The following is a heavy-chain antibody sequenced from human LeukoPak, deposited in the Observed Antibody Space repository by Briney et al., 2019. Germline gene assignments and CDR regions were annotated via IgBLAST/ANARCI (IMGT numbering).Heavy chain of an antibody. V-gene: IGHV4-38-2*02. CDR3: ARETHYYDSSGQFDY. CDR2: IFYSGST. D-gene: IGHD3-22*01. J-gene: IGHJ4*02. Sequence: PSETLSLTCTVSGYSISSGSYWGWIRQPPGKGLEWIGSIFYSGSTDYSPSLESRVTISVDTSKNQFSLKLSSVTAADTAVYYCARETHYYDSSGQFDYWGQGTLVSVSS. CDR1: GYSISSGSY.